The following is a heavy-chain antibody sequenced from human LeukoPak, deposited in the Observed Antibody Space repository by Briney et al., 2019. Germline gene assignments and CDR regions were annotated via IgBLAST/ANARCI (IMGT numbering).Heavy chain of an antibody. CDR1: GYTFTGYY. J-gene: IGHJ4*02. CDR3: ARRYDSSGYYYLDY. V-gene: IGHV1-69*06. D-gene: IGHD3-22*01. CDR2: IIPIFGTA. Sequence: SVKVSCKASGYTFTGYYMHWVRQAPGQGLEWMGGIIPIFGTANYAQKFQGRVTITADKSTSTAYMELSSLRSEDTAVYYCARRYDSSGYYYLDYWGQGTLVTVPS.